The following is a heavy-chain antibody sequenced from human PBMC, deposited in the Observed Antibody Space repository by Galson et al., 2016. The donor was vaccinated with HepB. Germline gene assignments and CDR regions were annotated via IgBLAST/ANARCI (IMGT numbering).Heavy chain of an antibody. CDR2: ISDSEST. V-gene: IGHV4-61*01. CDR1: GGSVSSASHY. D-gene: IGHD2-2*02. Sequence: ETLSLTCTVSGGSVSSASHYWSWVRQPTGKGLEWIGYISDSESTNYYPSLKGQVTISLARSKNQFSLGLNSVIAAVTAVYYCAKDEGFYNGMDFWGQGTTVTVSS. CDR3: AKDEGFYNGMDF. J-gene: IGHJ6*02.